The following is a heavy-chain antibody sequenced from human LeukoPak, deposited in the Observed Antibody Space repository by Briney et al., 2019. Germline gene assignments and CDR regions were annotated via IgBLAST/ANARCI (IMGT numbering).Heavy chain of an antibody. D-gene: IGHD3-22*01. CDR2: ISGSGGSS. CDR1: GFTFSSYA. Sequence: SGASLRLSCAASGFTFSSYAMSWVRQAPGKGLEWGSAISGSGGSSYYADSVKGRFTISRDNSKNTLYLQMNSLRAEDTAVYYCAKAPSGYYYTFDYWGQGTLVTVSS. J-gene: IGHJ4*02. CDR3: AKAPSGYYYTFDY. V-gene: IGHV3-23*01.